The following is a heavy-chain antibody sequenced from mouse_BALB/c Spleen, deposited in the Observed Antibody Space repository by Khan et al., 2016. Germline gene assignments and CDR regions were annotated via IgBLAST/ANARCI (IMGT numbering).Heavy chain of an antibody. CDR2: INPYNGDT. V-gene: IGHV1-37*01. CDR1: GYSFTGYF. D-gene: IGHD2-1*01. J-gene: IGHJ4*01. CDR3: GRGHYGKDEAMDY. Sequence: VQLQQSGPELVKPGASVKISCKASGYSFTGYFMNWVKQSHGKSLEWIGRINPYNGDTFYKQKFKGKATLTVDKSSSTAHMELMSLTSEDSAVYYCGRGHYGKDEAMDYWGQGTSGTVSS.